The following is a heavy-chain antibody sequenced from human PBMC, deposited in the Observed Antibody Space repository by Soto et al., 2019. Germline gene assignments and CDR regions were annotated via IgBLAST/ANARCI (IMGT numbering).Heavy chain of an antibody. CDR1: GFTFSSYG. Sequence: QVQVVESGGGVVQPGRSLRLTCAVSGFTFSSYGMHWVRQAPGKGLEWVALIWSSGTNKYYADSVKGRFTISRDNSENTLYLEMNSLRAEDTAVYYCARDRTANHYMDVWGKGTTVTVSS. CDR2: IWSSGTNK. D-gene: IGHD2-21*02. CDR3: ARDRTANHYMDV. V-gene: IGHV3-33*01. J-gene: IGHJ6*03.